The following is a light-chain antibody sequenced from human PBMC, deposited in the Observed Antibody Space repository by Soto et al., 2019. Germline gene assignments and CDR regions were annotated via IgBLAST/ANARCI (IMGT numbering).Light chain of an antibody. J-gene: IGLJ1*01. V-gene: IGLV2-14*01. Sequence: ALTQPASVSGSPGQSITIPCTGTSSDVGGYNYVSWYQQHPGKAPKLMIYDVSNRPSGVSNRFSGSKSGNTASLTISGLQAEDEADYYCSSYTSSSTPLVFGTGTKVTVL. CDR2: DVS. CDR3: SSYTSSSTPLV. CDR1: SSDVGGYNY.